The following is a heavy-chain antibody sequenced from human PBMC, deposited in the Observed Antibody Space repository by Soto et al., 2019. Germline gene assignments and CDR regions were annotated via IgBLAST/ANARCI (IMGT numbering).Heavy chain of an antibody. D-gene: IGHD4-17*01. CDR1: GGSISGGGYY. Sequence: SETLSLTCTVSGGSISGGGYYWSWIRQPPGKGLEWIGYIYDSGSTYYNPSLKSRISISVDTSKNQFSLRLSSVTAADTAVYYCAREIIPLTTDWYFDLWGRGTLVTVSS. V-gene: IGHV4-30-4*01. J-gene: IGHJ2*01. CDR2: IYDSGST. CDR3: AREIIPLTTDWYFDL.